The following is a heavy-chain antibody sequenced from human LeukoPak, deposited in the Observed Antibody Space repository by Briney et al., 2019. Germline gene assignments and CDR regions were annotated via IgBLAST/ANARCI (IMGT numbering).Heavy chain of an antibody. CDR2: ISAYNGDT. J-gene: IGHJ6*02. CDR1: GYTFITYG. CDR3: ARATPQWLVPYYYYGMDV. Sequence: GASVKVSCKASGYTFITYGISWVRQAPGQGLEWMGWISAYNGDTIRAQKLQGRVTMTTDTSTSTASMELRSLTSDDTAVYYCARATPQWLVPYYYYGMDVWGQGTTVTVSS. V-gene: IGHV1-18*01. D-gene: IGHD6-19*01.